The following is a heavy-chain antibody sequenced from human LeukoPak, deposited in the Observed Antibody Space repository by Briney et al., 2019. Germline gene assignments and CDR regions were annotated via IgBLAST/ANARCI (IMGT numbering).Heavy chain of an antibody. J-gene: IGHJ4*02. V-gene: IGHV4-39*02. CDR3: ATPSPTVGSTGGFDY. CDR1: GGSVSGSDYY. D-gene: IGHD1-26*01. Sequence: SETLSLTCTVPGGSVSGSDYYWDWIRQPPGKGLEWIRSIYYRGSTYYNPSLKSRVTISVDTSKKHFSLKLSSVTAADTAVYYCATPSPTVGSTGGFDYWGQGTLVTVSS. CDR2: IYYRGST.